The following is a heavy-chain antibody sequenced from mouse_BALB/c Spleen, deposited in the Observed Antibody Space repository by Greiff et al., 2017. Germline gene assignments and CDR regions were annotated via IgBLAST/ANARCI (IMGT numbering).Heavy chain of an antibody. V-gene: IGHV5-6-5*01. CDR2: ISSGGST. Sequence: EVQRVESGGGLVKPGGSLKLSCAASGFTFSSYAMSWVRQTPEKRLEWVASISSGGSTYYPDSVKGRFTISRDNARNILYLQMSSLRSEDTAMYYCARQVITTVVATDYAMDYWGQGTSVTVSS. CDR3: ARQVITTVVATDYAMDY. D-gene: IGHD1-1*01. CDR1: GFTFSSYA. J-gene: IGHJ4*01.